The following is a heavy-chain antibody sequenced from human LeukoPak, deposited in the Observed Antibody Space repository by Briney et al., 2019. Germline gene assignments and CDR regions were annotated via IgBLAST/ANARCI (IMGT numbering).Heavy chain of an antibody. V-gene: IGHV5-51*01. CDR1: GYSFTSYW. CDR2: IYPDDSDT. CDR3: AREDSGGWRYFDS. D-gene: IGHD6-19*01. J-gene: IGHJ4*02. Sequence: GESLKISCKGSGYSFTSYWIGWVRQMPGKGLEWLGIIYPDDSDTRYSPSFQGQVTISADKSISTAYLQWSSLKASDTATYYCAREDSGGWRYFDSWGQGTLVTVFS.